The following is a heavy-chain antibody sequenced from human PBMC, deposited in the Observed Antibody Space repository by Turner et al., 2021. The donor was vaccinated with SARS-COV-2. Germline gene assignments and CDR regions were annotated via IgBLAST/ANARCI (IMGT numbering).Heavy chain of an antibody. Sequence: QLQLQESGPGLVKPSETLSLTCTVSGGSISSSSYYWGWIRQPPGKGMEWIGSIYYSGITYYNPSLKSRVTISVDTSKNHFSLKLSSVTAADTALYYCARHWEVAAAAYLARFDPWGQGTLVTVSS. CDR1: GGSISSSSYY. D-gene: IGHD6-13*01. CDR3: ARHWEVAAAAYLARFDP. J-gene: IGHJ5*02. CDR2: IYYSGIT. V-gene: IGHV4-39*01.